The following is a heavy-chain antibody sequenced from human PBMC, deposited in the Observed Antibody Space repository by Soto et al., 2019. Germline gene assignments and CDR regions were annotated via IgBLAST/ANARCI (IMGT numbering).Heavy chain of an antibody. CDR1: GGTFSSYA. CDR2: IIPIFGTA. D-gene: IGHD2-2*01. J-gene: IGHJ6*02. Sequence: ASVKVSCKASGGTFSSYAISWVRQAPGQGLEWMGGIIPIFGTANYAQKFQGRVTITADESTSTAYMELSSLRSEDTAVYYCASGPLGYCSSTSCLPPSPSEDYYYYGMDVWGQGTTVTVSS. CDR3: ASGPLGYCSSTSCLPPSPSEDYYYYGMDV. V-gene: IGHV1-69*13.